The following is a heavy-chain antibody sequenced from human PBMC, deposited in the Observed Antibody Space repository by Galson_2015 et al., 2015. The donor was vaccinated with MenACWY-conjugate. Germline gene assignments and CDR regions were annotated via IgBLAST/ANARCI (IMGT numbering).Heavy chain of an antibody. D-gene: IGHD3-22*01. Sequence: SLRLSCAVSGFTFNANAMNWVRQAPGKGLEWISALSRGGGSTVYADSVKGRFAVSSDISKNTLYLQMNSLRAEDTAVYYCASRTTNSYSGYAYGLGVWGQGTTVTVS. CDR2: LSRGGGST. J-gene: IGHJ6*02. CDR3: ASRTTNSYSGYAYGLGV. CDR1: GFTFNANA. V-gene: IGHV3-23*01.